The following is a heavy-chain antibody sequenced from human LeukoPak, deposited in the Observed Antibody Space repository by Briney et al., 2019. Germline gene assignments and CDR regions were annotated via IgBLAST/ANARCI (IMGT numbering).Heavy chain of an antibody. J-gene: IGHJ4*02. Sequence: GESLKISCKGSGYSFTSYWISWVRQMPGKGLAWMGRIDPSDSYTNYSPSFQGHVTISADKSISTAYLQWSSLKASDTAMYYCAYFYGSGSSFDYWGQGTLVTVSS. D-gene: IGHD3-10*01. V-gene: IGHV5-10-1*01. CDR2: IDPSDSYT. CDR1: GYSFTSYW. CDR3: AYFYGSGSSFDY.